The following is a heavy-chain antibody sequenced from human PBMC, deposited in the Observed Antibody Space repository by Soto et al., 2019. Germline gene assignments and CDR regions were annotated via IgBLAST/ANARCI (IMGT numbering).Heavy chain of an antibody. CDR1: GFTFSSYA. J-gene: IGHJ1*01. V-gene: IGHV3-23*01. CDR2: ISGSGGST. CDR3: AVRVRKEKGPAEYFQH. Sequence: GGSLRLSCAASGFTFSSYAMSWVHQAPGKGLEWVSAISGSGGSTYYADSVKGRFTISRDNSKNTLCLQMNSLRAEDTAVYYCAVRVRKEKGPAEYFQHWGQGTLVTVSS. D-gene: IGHD3-10*01.